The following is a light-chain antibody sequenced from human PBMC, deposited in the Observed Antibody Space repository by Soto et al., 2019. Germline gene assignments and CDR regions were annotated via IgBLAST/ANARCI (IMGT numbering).Light chain of an antibody. CDR3: QQSFTSPWT. V-gene: IGKV1-39*01. CDR1: QSISNY. Sequence: DIQMTHSPNSLSASVGDRVTITCRASQSISNYLNWYLQRPGKAPKLLIFTASSLQSGVPSRFSGSGSGADFTLTISSLLPEDFATYYCQQSFTSPWTFGQGTKVDNK. CDR2: TAS. J-gene: IGKJ1*01.